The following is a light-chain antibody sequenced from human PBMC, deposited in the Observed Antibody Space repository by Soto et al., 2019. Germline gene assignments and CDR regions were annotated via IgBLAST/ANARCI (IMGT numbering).Light chain of an antibody. V-gene: IGKV1-9*01. CDR1: QGISSY. Sequence: QLTKCTSPLSASARARATTTSRASQGISSYLGWYQQKPGKAPNLLIYAASTLQSGVPSRFSGGGSGTDFTLTISSLQPEDFATYYCQQVYVYPSTFGGGTKVDIK. CDR3: QQVYVYPST. CDR2: AAS. J-gene: IGKJ4*01.